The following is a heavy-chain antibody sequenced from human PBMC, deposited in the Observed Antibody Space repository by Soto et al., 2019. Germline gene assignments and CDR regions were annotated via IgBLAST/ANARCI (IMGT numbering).Heavy chain of an antibody. CDR3: ARGSRITIFGVVISSLWFDP. J-gene: IGHJ5*02. V-gene: IGHV4-34*01. Sequence: SETLSLTCAVYGGSFSGYYWSWIRQPPGKGLEWIGEINHSGSTNYNPSLKSRVTISVDTSKNQFSLKLSSVTAADTAVYYCARGSRITIFGVVISSLWFDPWGQGTLVTVSS. CDR2: INHSGST. D-gene: IGHD3-3*01. CDR1: GGSFSGYY.